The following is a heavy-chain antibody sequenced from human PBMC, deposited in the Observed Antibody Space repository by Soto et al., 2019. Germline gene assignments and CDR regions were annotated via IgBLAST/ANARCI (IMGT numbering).Heavy chain of an antibody. D-gene: IGHD1-26*01. V-gene: IGHV1-69*13. Sequence: ASVMVSCKASGGTFSSYAISWVRQAPGQGLEWMGGIIPIFGTANYAQKFQGRVTITADESTSTAYMELSSLRSEDTAVYYCASAYSGSWGADKYFQHWGQGTLGTVSS. CDR1: GGTFSSYA. CDR3: ASAYSGSWGADKYFQH. CDR2: IIPIFGTA. J-gene: IGHJ1*01.